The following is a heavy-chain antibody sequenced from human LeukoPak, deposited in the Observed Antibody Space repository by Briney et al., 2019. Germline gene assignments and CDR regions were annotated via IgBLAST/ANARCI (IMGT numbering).Heavy chain of an antibody. D-gene: IGHD3-3*01. J-gene: IGHJ5*02. V-gene: IGHV4-39*07. CDR3: ARGRMITIFGVVIYGWFDP. CDR1: GGSISSSSYY. CDR2: IYYSGST. Sequence: ASETLSLTCTVSGGSISSSSYYWGWIRQPPGKGLEWIGSIYYSGSTYYNPSLKSRVTISVDTSKNQFSLKLSSVTAADTAVYYCARGRMITIFGVVIYGWFDPWGQGALVTVSS.